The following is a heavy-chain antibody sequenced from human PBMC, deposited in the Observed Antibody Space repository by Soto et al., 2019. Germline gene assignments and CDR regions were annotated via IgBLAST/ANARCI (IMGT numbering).Heavy chain of an antibody. CDR3: ARLLGRSYSFRHHYALDV. CDR2: ISGSGGST. D-gene: IGHD3-16*01. J-gene: IGHJ6*02. CDR1: GFTFSSYA. V-gene: IGHV3-23*01. Sequence: GGSLRLSCAASGFTFSSYAMSWVRQAPGKGLEWVSAISGSGGSTYYADSVKGRFTISRDNPKNTLYLQMNSLRAEDTAVYYCARLLGRSYSFRHHYALDVWGQGTTVTFSS.